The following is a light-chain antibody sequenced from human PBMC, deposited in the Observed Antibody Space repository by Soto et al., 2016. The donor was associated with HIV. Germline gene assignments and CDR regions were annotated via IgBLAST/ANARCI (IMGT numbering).Light chain of an antibody. V-gene: IGKV1-33*01. J-gene: IGKJ2*01. CDR3: QQYNSFPYT. Sequence: DIQMTQSPSSLSASVGDRVTITCQASHDITNYLNWYQQKPGKAPELLIYDASNLQTGVPSRFNGSGSGTDFTFTISNLQPEDIATYYCQQYNSFPYTFGQGTKLEIK. CDR2: DAS. CDR1: HDITNY.